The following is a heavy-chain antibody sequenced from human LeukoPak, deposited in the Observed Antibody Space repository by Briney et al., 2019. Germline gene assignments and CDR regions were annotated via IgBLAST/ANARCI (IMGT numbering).Heavy chain of an antibody. J-gene: IGHJ2*01. CDR1: GGSFSGYY. CDR2: INHSGST. Sequence: PSETLSLTCAVYGGSFSGYYWSGLRQPPGKGLEWLGEINHSGSTNYNPSLKSRVTISVDTSKNQFSLKLSSVTAADTAVYYCARGYAMIVVVPYWYFDLWGRGTLVTVSS. V-gene: IGHV4-34*01. D-gene: IGHD3-22*01. CDR3: ARGYAMIVVVPYWYFDL.